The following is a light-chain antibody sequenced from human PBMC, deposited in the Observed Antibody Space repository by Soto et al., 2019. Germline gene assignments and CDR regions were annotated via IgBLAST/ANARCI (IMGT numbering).Light chain of an antibody. V-gene: IGKV1-5*03. CDR3: QQYSSHWT. CDR2: RAS. CDR1: QSISSW. Sequence: DIQMTQSPSTLSASVGDRVTITCRASQSISSWLAWYQQKPGKAPKLLIHRASNLESGVPSRFSGSGSGTEFTLTISSLQPGDFATYYCQQYSSHWTFGQGTKVDIK. J-gene: IGKJ1*01.